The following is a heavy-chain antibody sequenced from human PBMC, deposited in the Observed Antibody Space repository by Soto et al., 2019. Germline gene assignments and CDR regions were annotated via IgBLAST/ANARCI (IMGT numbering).Heavy chain of an antibody. CDR2: IIAILGIT. CDR1: GGTFSSYT. CDR3: ARPDYYDSSGYYFGAFDT. J-gene: IGHJ3*02. Sequence: ASVKVSCKASGGTFSSYTISWVRQAPGQGLEWMGRIIAILGITNYAQKFQGRVTMTTDKSTSTAYMELRSLRSDDTAVYYCARPDYYDSSGYYFGAFDTWGQGTMVTVSS. V-gene: IGHV1-69*02. D-gene: IGHD3-22*01.